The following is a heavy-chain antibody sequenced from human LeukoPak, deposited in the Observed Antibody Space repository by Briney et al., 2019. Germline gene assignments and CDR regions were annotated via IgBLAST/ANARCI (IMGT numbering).Heavy chain of an antibody. J-gene: IGHJ5*02. CDR3: ARGPARRWFGP. CDR1: GGSFSGYY. CDR2: INHSGST. Sequence: SETLSLTCAVCGGSFSGYYWSWIRQPPGKGLEWIGEINHSGSTNYNPSLKSRVTISVDTSKNQFSLKLSSVTAADTAVYYCARGPARRWFGPWGQGTLVTVSS. V-gene: IGHV4-34*01. D-gene: IGHD6-6*01.